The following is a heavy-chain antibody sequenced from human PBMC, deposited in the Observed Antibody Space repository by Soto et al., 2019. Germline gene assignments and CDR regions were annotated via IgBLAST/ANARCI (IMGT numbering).Heavy chain of an antibody. D-gene: IGHD5-12*01. V-gene: IGHV3-33*01. CDR3: ARHIGSIDHYHMDV. Sequence: GGSLRLSCVASGFTFSSYGMHWVRQAPGKGLEWVAVIWNDGSDKYHADSVKGRFTISRDTSKTLYLQMDSLRAEDTAVYYCARHIGSIDHYHMDVWGKGTTVTVSS. CDR2: IWNDGSDK. J-gene: IGHJ6*03. CDR1: GFTFSSYG.